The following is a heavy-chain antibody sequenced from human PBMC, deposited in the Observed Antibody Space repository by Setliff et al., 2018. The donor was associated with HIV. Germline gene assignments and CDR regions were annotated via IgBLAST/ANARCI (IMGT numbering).Heavy chain of an antibody. CDR2: LNQDGSVE. J-gene: IGHJ4*02. D-gene: IGHD5-12*01. CDR3: VGGFYAGY. V-gene: IGHV3-7*01. CDR1: GFTFSDYW. Sequence: GSLRLSCAASGFTFSDYWINWVRQAPGKGLEWVANLNQDGSVEGYVDSVKGRFTISRDNAKSSLYLHINSLRAEDMAVYYCVGGFYAGYWGQGTLVTVSS.